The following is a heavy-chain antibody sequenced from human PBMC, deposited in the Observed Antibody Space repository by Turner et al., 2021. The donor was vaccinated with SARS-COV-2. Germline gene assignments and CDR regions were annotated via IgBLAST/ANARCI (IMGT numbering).Heavy chain of an antibody. CDR1: GFTFSSYV. CDR2: ISYDGSNK. CDR3: AKAHGSGSYYNPFDY. D-gene: IGHD3-10*01. Sequence: QVQLVASGGGVVQPGRSLRLSCAASGFTFSSYVMHWVRQAPGKGLEWLAVISYDGSNKYYADSVKGRFTISRDNSKNTLYLQMNSLRAEDTAVYYCAKAHGSGSYYNPFDYWGQGTLVTVSS. J-gene: IGHJ4*02. V-gene: IGHV3-30*18.